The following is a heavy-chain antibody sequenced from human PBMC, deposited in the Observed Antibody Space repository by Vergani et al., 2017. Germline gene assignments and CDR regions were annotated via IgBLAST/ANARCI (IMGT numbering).Heavy chain of an antibody. CDR1: GFTFSSYG. Sequence: QVPLVESGGGVVQPGRSLRLSCAASGFTFSSYGMHWVRQAPGKGLEWVAVISYDGSNKYYADSVKGRFTISRDNSKNTLYLQMNSLRAEDTAVYYCAKDKTYYYDSSGYWPDYWGQGTLVTVSS. CDR3: AKDKTYYYDSSGYWPDY. V-gene: IGHV3-30*18. J-gene: IGHJ4*02. CDR2: ISYDGSNK. D-gene: IGHD3-22*01.